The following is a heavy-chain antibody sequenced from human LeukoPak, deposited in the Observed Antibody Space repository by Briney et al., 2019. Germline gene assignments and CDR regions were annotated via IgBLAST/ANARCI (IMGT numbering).Heavy chain of an antibody. D-gene: IGHD6-13*01. J-gene: IGHJ4*02. V-gene: IGHV4-59*01. CDR3: ARGPELAAGSNFDY. CDR1: GGSISSYY. Sequence: PSETLSLTCTVSGGSISSYYWSWIRQPPRKGLDWIGYIYYIGSTSYNHSLKSRVTISVDTSKNHFSLNVTSVTGADTAVYYCARGPELAAGSNFDYWGRGILVTVSS. CDR2: IYYIGST.